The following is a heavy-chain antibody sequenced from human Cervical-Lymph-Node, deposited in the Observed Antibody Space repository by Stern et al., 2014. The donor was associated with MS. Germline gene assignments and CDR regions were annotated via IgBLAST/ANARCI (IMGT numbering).Heavy chain of an antibody. CDR3: ANGGDEYNPIDY. Sequence: QVQLQESGPGLLKPSQTLSLSCTVSGVSISRGGYYWSWIRQLPGKGLEWIGYVSCSGSTSYNPSVTSRVSISVDTSKNQFSLNLRSVTAADTAVYYCANGGDEYNPIDYWGQGTLVIVST. V-gene: IGHV4-31*03. CDR2: VSCSGST. J-gene: IGHJ4*02. D-gene: IGHD5-24*01. CDR1: GVSISRGGYY.